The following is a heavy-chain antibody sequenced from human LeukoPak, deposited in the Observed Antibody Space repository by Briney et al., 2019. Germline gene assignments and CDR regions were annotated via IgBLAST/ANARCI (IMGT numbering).Heavy chain of an antibody. Sequence: TGGSLRLSCVASGLTFSNSWMTWVRQAPGKGLEWVGNIDQGGSHKNYVDSVKGRFTISRDNAKNSLYLQMDTLRAEDTAIYYCASTLPYCSGGSCALGGQGTLVTVSS. J-gene: IGHJ4*02. D-gene: IGHD2-15*01. CDR2: IDQGGSHK. CDR1: GLTFSNSW. CDR3: ASTLPYCSGGSCAL. V-gene: IGHV3-7*01.